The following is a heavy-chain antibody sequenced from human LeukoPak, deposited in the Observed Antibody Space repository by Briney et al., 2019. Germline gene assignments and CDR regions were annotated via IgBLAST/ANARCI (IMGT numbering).Heavy chain of an antibody. Sequence: PGRSLRLSCAASGFTFSSYAMGWVRQAPGKGLEWVSTISGSGGSTYYADSVKGRFTISRDNSKNTLYLQMNSLRAEDTAVYYCATHSDFWSGHFDYWGQGTLVTVSS. CDR1: GFTFSSYA. D-gene: IGHD3-3*01. J-gene: IGHJ4*02. CDR3: ATHSDFWSGHFDY. V-gene: IGHV3-23*01. CDR2: ISGSGGST.